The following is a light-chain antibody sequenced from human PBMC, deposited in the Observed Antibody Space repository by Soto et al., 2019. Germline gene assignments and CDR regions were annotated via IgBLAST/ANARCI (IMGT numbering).Light chain of an antibody. Sequence: DIVMTESPDSLAVSLGERATINCKSSQSVLYSCTNKNYLAWYQQQPGQAPKLLSYWASTRECGVPDRVSGSGSGPDCPLTIRSLQGEDVAVYCCQQYSSPPLTFGGGTKVQIK. CDR3: QQYSSPPLT. CDR2: WAS. J-gene: IGKJ4*01. CDR1: QSVLYSCTNKNY. V-gene: IGKV4-1*01.